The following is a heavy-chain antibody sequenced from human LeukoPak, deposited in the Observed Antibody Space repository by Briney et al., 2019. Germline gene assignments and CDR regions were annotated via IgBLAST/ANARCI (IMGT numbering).Heavy chain of an antibody. CDR3: ARGRPSRTYYFDF. CDR1: GFTFSSYA. V-gene: IGHV3-33*01. CDR2: IWYDGVDK. Sequence: GGSLRLSCAASGFTFSSYAIYWVRQAPGKGLEWVAVIWYDGVDKYYEDSVKGRFTLSRDNSKNTVYLQMNSLRAEDTAVYYCARGRPSRTYYFDFWGQGTLVTVSS. D-gene: IGHD6-13*01. J-gene: IGHJ4*02.